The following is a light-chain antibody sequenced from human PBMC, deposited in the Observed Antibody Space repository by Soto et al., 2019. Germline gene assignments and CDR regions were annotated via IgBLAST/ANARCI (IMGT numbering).Light chain of an antibody. CDR3: QQYGRSLFT. CDR1: QSVSSSY. CDR2: GAS. J-gene: IGKJ3*01. V-gene: IGKV3-20*01. Sequence: EIVLTQSPGTLSLSPGERATLFCRASQSVSSSYLAWYQQKPGQAPRLVIYGASSRATGIPDRFSGSGSGTDFTLTISRLEPEDFAVYYCQQYGRSLFTFGPGTKVDIK.